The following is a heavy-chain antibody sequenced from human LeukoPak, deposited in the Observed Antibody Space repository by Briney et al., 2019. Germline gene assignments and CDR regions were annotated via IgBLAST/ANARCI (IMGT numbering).Heavy chain of an antibody. Sequence: SETLSLTCTVSGGSISSYYWSWIRQPPGKGLEWIGYIYYSGSTNYNPSLKSRVTMSVDTSKNQFSLKLSSVTAADTAVYYCARARPYYYYGMDVWGQGTTVTVSS. J-gene: IGHJ6*02. CDR2: IYYSGST. CDR1: GGSISSYY. CDR3: ARARPYYYYGMDV. V-gene: IGHV4-59*01.